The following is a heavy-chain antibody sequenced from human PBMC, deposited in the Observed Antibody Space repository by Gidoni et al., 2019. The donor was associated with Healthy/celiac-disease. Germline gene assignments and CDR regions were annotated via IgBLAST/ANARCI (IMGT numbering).Heavy chain of an antibody. CDR1: GGSISSSSYY. J-gene: IGHJ5*02. CDR3: ARRHWFDP. Sequence: QLQLQASGPGLVTPSETLSLTCTVTGGSISSSSYYWGWISQPPGKGLEWIVSIYYSGSTYYHPSLKSRVTISVDTSKNQFSLKLSSVTAADTAVYYCARRHWFDPWGQGTLVTVSS. V-gene: IGHV4-39*01. CDR2: IYYSGST.